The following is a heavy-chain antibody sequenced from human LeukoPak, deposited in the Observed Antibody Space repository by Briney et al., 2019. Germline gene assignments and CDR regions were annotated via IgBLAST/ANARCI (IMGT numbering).Heavy chain of an antibody. D-gene: IGHD3-9*01. J-gene: IGHJ4*02. CDR1: GFTFSSYS. CDR3: ARGWARYSCDV. Sequence: GGSLRLSCAASGFTFSSYSMNWVRQAPGKGLEWVSSISSSSYIYYADSVKGRFTISRDNAKNSLYLQMNSLRAEDTAVYYCARGWARYSCDVWGQGTLVTVSS. CDR2: ISSSSYI. V-gene: IGHV3-21*01.